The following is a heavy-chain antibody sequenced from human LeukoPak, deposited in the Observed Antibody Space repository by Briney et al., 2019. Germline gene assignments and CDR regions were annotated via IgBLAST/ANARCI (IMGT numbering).Heavy chain of an antibody. CDR1: GGSISSSSHY. CDR3: ASHQQKLYYFDY. J-gene: IGHJ4*02. D-gene: IGHD6-13*01. Sequence: SETLSLTCTVSGGSISSSSHYWGWIRQPPGKGLEWIGSVYYSGSTYYNPSLKSRVTISVDTSKNQFSLKLSSVTAADTAVYYCASHQQKLYYFDYWGQETVVTVS. CDR2: VYYSGST. V-gene: IGHV4-39*01.